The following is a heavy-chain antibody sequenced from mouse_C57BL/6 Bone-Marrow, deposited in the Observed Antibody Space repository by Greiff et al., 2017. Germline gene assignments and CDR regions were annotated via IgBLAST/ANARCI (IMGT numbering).Heavy chain of an antibody. V-gene: IGHV3-6*01. Sequence: VQLQQSGPGLVKPSQSLSLTCSVTGYSITSGYYWNWIRQFPGNKLEWMGYISYDGSNNYNPSLKNRISITRDTSKNQFFLKLNSVTTEDTATYYCARGFSWGYWGQGTTLTVSS. J-gene: IGHJ2*01. CDR1: GYSITSGYY. CDR2: ISYDGSN. D-gene: IGHD2-12*01. CDR3: ARGFSWGY.